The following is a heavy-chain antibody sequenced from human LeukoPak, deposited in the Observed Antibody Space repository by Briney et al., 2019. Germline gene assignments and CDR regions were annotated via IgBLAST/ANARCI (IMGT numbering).Heavy chain of an antibody. CDR1: GYTFTSYG. J-gene: IGHJ4*02. CDR3: ARAVITFGGVIVYFDY. Sequence: GASVKVSCKASGYTFTSYGISWVRQTPGQGLVWMGWISAYNGNTNYAQKLQGRVTMTTDTSTSTAYMELRSLRSEDTALYYCARAVITFGGVIVYFDYWGQGTLVTVSS. CDR2: ISAYNGNT. V-gene: IGHV1-18*01. D-gene: IGHD3-16*02.